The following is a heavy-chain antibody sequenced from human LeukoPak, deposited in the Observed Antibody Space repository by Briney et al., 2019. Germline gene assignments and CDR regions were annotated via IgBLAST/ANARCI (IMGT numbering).Heavy chain of an antibody. V-gene: IGHV1-18*01. CDR2: ISAYNGNT. CDR3: ARDPGCIVVVVAARRFDP. Sequence: ASVKVSCKAPGYTFTSYGIIWVLQAPGQGLEWMGWISAYNGNTNYAQKLQGRVTMTTDTSTSTAYMELRSLRSDDTAVYYCARDPGCIVVVVAARRFDPWGQGTLVTVSS. CDR1: GYTFTSYG. J-gene: IGHJ5*02. D-gene: IGHD2-15*01.